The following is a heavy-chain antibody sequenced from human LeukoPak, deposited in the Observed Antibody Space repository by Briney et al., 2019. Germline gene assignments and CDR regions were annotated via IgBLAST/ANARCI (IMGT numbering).Heavy chain of an antibody. CDR1: GGTFSSYA. CDR3: ARVRALDIVVVVAAPYYYYGMDV. J-gene: IGHJ6*02. Sequence: SVKVSCTASGGTFSSYAISWVRQAPGQGLEWMGGIIPIFGTANYAQKFQGRVTITADESTSTAYMELSSLRSEDTAVYYCARVRALDIVVVVAAPYYYYGMDVWGQGTTVTDSS. V-gene: IGHV1-69*13. D-gene: IGHD2-15*01. CDR2: IIPIFGTA.